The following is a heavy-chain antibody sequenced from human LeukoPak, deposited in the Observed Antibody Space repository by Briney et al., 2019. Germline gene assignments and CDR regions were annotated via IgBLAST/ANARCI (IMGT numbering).Heavy chain of an antibody. J-gene: IGHJ3*02. CDR3: ASNDYYDSSGYPAGDAFDI. V-gene: IGHV3-30*02. CDR2: IRYDGGNK. CDR1: GFTFSSYG. D-gene: IGHD3-22*01. Sequence: GGSLRLSCGVSGFTFSSYGMHWVRQAPGKGLEWVAFIRYDGGNKYYADSVKGRFTISRDNSKNTLYLQMNSLRAEDTAVYYCASNDYYDSSGYPAGDAFDIWGQGTMVTVSS.